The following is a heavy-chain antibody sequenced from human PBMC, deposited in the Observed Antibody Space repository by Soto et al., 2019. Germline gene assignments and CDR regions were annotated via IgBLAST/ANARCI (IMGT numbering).Heavy chain of an antibody. CDR2: IWYDGSDY. J-gene: IGHJ4*02. V-gene: IGHV3-33*01. CDR3: ATSRVPYSGYEPSGY. D-gene: IGHD5-12*01. Sequence: VQVEEFGGGVVQPGRSLRLSCAASGFTFSTYAMHWVRQAPGKGLEWVAVIWYDGSDYYYADSVKGRFSIFRDNSHNTLYLDMNNLRAEDTAVYYCATSRVPYSGYEPSGYWGQGTLVTVSS. CDR1: GFTFSTYA.